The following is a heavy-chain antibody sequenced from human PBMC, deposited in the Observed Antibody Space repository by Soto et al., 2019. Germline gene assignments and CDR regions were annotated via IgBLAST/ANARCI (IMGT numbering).Heavy chain of an antibody. CDR2: FDPEDGET. CDR3: ATVRRQWLPPYYGMDV. J-gene: IGHJ6*02. V-gene: IGHV1-24*01. Sequence: ASVKVSCKVSGYTLTELSMHWVRQAPGKGLEWMGGFDPEDGETIYAQKFQGRVTMTEDTSTDTAYMELSGLRSEDTAVYYCATVRRQWLPPYYGMDVWGQGTTVTVSS. D-gene: IGHD6-19*01. CDR1: GYTLTELS.